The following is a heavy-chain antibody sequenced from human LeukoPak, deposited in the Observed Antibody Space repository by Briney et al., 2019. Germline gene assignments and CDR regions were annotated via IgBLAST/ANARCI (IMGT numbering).Heavy chain of an antibody. CDR2: INPDTGDT. J-gene: IGHJ6*03. V-gene: IGHV1-2*02. CDR3: ATDNSVRAPEGQHYYYYMDV. D-gene: IGHD1-14*01. Sequence: GASVKVSCKSSGYTFSDYYMHWVRQAPGQGLEWMGWINPDTGDTNFAQRFQGRVTMTRDTSINTAYMELSSLTSDDTAVYYCATDNSVRAPEGQHYYYYMDVWGKGTTVTVSS. CDR1: GYTFSDYY.